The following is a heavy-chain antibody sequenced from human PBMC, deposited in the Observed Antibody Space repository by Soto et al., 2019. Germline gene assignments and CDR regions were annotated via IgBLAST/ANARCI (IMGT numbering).Heavy chain of an antibody. D-gene: IGHD3-10*01. J-gene: IGHJ4*02. CDR3: AKDLRDGSGSYYFDY. CDR1: GFTFSSYA. V-gene: IGHV3-23*01. Sequence: GGSLRLSCAASGFTFSSYAMSWVRQAPGKGLEWVSAISGSGGSTYYADSVKGRFTISRDNSKNTLYLQMNSLRAEDTAVYYCAKDLRDGSGSYYFDYWGQGTRVTVSS. CDR2: ISGSGGST.